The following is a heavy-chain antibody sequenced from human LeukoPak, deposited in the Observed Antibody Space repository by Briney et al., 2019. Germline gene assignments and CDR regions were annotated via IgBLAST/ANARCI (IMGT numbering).Heavy chain of an antibody. D-gene: IGHD6-19*01. J-gene: IGHJ5*02. CDR2: IYYSGST. CDR3: ARQAVAGTDL. V-gene: IGHV4-59*01. CDR1: GGSLSSYY. Sequence: PETLSLTCTVSGGSLSSYYWSWIRQPPGKGLEWIGYIYYSGSTNCNPSLKSRVTISVDTSKNQCSLKLSSVTAADTAVYYCARQAVAGTDLWGQGTLVTVSS.